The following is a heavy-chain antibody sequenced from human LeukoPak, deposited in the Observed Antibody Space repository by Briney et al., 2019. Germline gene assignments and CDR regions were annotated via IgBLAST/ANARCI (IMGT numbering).Heavy chain of an antibody. CDR1: GFTFSNYG. CDR2: VWFDGIRK. J-gene: IGHJ3*02. Sequence: GGSLRLSCAASGFTFSNYGMHWVRQVPGKGLEWVAAVWFDGIRKYYADSVKGRLTISRDNSKNTLYLQMNSLRAEDTAVYYCARDLEDSSPFGAFDMWGQGTMVTVSS. D-gene: IGHD3-22*01. CDR3: ARDLEDSSPFGAFDM. V-gene: IGHV3-33*01.